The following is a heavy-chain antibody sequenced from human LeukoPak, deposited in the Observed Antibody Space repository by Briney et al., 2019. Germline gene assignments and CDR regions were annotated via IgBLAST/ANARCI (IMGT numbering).Heavy chain of an antibody. D-gene: IGHD3-16*01. Sequence: PSETLSLTCTVSGGSIKNYYWSWIRQPPGKGLEWIGYIYYSGSTNYNPSLKSRVTISVDTSKSQFSLKLSSVTAADTAVYYCARKPEGEWLGYYYGMDVWGQGTTVTVSS. CDR3: ARKPEGEWLGYYYGMDV. V-gene: IGHV4-59*01. J-gene: IGHJ6*02. CDR1: GGSIKNYY. CDR2: IYYSGST.